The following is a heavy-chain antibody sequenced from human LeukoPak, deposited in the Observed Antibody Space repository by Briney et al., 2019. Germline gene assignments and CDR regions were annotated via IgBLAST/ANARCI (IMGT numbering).Heavy chain of an antibody. CDR3: ARDVGGADMDV. D-gene: IGHD3-10*01. CDR1: GYSISSGYY. J-gene: IGHJ6*03. CDR2: IYTSGST. V-gene: IGHV4-4*07. Sequence: SETLSLTCTVSGYSISSGYYWSWIRQPAGKGLEWIGRIYTSGSTNYNPSLKSRVTMSVDTSKNQFSLKLSSVTAADTAIYYCARDVGGADMDVWGKGTTVTVSS.